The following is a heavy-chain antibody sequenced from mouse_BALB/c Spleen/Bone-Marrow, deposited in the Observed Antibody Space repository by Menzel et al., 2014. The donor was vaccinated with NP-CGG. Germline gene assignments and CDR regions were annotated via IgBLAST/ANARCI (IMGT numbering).Heavy chain of an antibody. D-gene: IGHD3-1*01. CDR3: TRHVGNPYAMDY. CDR2: ISNGGGST. V-gene: IGHV5-12-2*01. J-gene: IGHJ4*01. CDR1: GFTFSSYT. Sequence: LQQSGGGLVQPGGSLKLSCAASGFTFSSYTMSWVRQTPEKRLEWVAYISNGGGSTYYPDTIKGRFTISRDNAKNTLYLQMSSLKSEDTAMYYCTRHVGNPYAMDYWGQGTSATVSS.